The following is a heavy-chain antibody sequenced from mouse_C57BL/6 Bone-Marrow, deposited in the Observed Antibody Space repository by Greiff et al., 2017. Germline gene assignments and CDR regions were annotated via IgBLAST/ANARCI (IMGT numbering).Heavy chain of an antibody. V-gene: IGHV1-81*01. Sequence: VQLVESGAELARPGASVKLSCKASGYTFTSYGISWVKQRTGQGLEWIGEIYPRSGNTYYNEKFKGKATLTADKSSSTAYMELRSLTSEDSAVXFCARAPYYYGSSFYYAMDYWGQGTSVTVSS. J-gene: IGHJ4*01. CDR1: GYTFTSYG. D-gene: IGHD1-1*01. CDR3: ARAPYYYGSSFYYAMDY. CDR2: IYPRSGNT.